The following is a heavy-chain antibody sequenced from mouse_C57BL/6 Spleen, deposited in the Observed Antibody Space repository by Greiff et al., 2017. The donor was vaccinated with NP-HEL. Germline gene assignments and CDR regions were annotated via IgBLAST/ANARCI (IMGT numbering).Heavy chain of an antibody. D-gene: IGHD2-3*01. Sequence: QVTLKESGPGLVAPSQSLSITCTVSGFSLTSYAISWVRQPPGKGLEWLGVIWTGGGTNYNSALKARLSISRDNTKSQVFLKMNRLQTDDTARYYCARQEGYDGYLYYARDYWGQGTSVTVSS. J-gene: IGHJ4*01. CDR2: IWTGGGT. CDR3: ARQEGYDGYLYYARDY. CDR1: GFSLTSYA. V-gene: IGHV2-9-1*01.